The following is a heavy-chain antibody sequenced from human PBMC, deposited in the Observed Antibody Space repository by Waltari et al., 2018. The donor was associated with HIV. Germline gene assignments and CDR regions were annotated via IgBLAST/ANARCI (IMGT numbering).Heavy chain of an antibody. D-gene: IGHD2-15*01. CDR1: GGTFGSYT. J-gene: IGHJ3*01. V-gene: IGHV1-69*06. CDR2: IIPMFGTV. CDR3: ARGGCSGGTCYSKSFDL. Sequence: QVQLVQSGAAVKKPESSVKVSCKASGGTFGSYTITWGRQAPGQGPEWMGGIIPMFGTVTYAQKFQGRATMTADKSTGTVYLELRSLRSEDTAVYYWARGGCSGGTCYSKSFDLWGQGTMVTVSS.